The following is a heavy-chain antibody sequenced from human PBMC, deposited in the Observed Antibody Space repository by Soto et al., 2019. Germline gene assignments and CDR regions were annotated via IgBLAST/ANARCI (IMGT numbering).Heavy chain of an antibody. D-gene: IGHD4-4*01. J-gene: IGHJ6*02. CDR3: ARSRDGYSFYFYYGMDG. V-gene: IGHV3-30*03. Sequence: GSLRLSCAASGFTFTNYDMHWVRQAPGKGLEWMALILHDGSAEYYADSVKGRFTFSRDNSKNTLYLQMNSLRAEDTAVYYCARSRDGYSFYFYYGMDGWGQGTTVTVSS. CDR2: ILHDGSAE. CDR1: GFTFTNYD.